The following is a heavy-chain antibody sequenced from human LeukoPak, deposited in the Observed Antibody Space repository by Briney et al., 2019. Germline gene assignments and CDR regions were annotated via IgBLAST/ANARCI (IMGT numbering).Heavy chain of an antibody. CDR1: VGSITGYY. CDR2: VYSSGVG. CDR3: AREECLHGIDSSGYFVY. V-gene: IGHV4-4*07. D-gene: IGHD3-22*01. Sequence: SETLSLTCTVSVGSITGYYWNWIRQPAGQGLEWLGRVYSSGVGNYNPSLTSRVTMSVDTSKNQFSLKLTSLTAADTAVYYCAREECLHGIDSSGYFVYWGQGTLVTVSS. J-gene: IGHJ4*02.